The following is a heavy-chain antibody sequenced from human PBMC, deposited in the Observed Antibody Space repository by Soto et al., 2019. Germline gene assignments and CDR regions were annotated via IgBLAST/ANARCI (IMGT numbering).Heavy chain of an antibody. CDR1: GFAFNTHA. J-gene: IGHJ4*02. CDR3: AKGFDSGDTKSIDY. CDR2: ITNTGTTT. Sequence: GGSLRLSCAASGFAFNTHALSWVRQAPGKGLKWVSSITNTGTTTYYSDSVKGRFTISRDNSNNTLYLQMNSLRAADTAVYYCAKGFDSGDTKSIDYWGQGTLVTVSS. V-gene: IGHV3-23*01. D-gene: IGHD4-17*01.